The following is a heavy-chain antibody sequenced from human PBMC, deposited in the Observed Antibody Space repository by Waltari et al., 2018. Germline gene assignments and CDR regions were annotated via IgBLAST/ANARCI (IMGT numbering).Heavy chain of an antibody. CDR2: INSDESST. Sequence: EVQLVEAGGGLVQPGGSLRLSCAASGFTFSRYWMHWVRQAPGKGLVWVSRINSDESSTSYADSVKGRFTISRDNAKNTLYLQMDSLRAEDTAVYYCVRVGGAYSPFGYWGQGILVTVSS. D-gene: IGHD2-21*01. CDR3: VRVGGAYSPFGY. CDR1: GFTFSRYW. V-gene: IGHV3-74*01. J-gene: IGHJ4*02.